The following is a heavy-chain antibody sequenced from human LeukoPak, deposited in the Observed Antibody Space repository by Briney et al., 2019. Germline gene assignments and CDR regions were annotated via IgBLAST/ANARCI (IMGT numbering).Heavy chain of an antibody. CDR1: GGSISSGGYY. V-gene: IGHV4-30-2*01. Sequence: SQTLSLTCTVSGGSISSGGYYWSWIRQPPGKGLEWIGYIYHSGSTYYNPSLKSRVTISVDRSKNQFSLKLSSVTAADTAVYYCARSLFGGFDPWGQGTLVTVSS. CDR2: IYHSGST. CDR3: ARSLFGGFDP. D-gene: IGHD3-10*01. J-gene: IGHJ5*02.